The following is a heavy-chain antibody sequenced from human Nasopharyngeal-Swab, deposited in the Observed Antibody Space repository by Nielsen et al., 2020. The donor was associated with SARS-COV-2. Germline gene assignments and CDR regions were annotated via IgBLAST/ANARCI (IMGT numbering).Heavy chain of an antibody. V-gene: IGHV3-21*01. CDR3: ARDGDYSGWELTDY. J-gene: IGHJ4*02. CDR2: ISSSSSYI. Sequence: GGSLRLSCAASGFTFGSFAMNWVRQAPGKGLEWVSSISSSSSYIYYADSVKGRFTISRDNAKNSLYLQMNSLRAEDTAVYYCARDGDYSGWELTDYWGQGTLVTVSS. CDR1: GFTFGSFA. D-gene: IGHD1-26*01.